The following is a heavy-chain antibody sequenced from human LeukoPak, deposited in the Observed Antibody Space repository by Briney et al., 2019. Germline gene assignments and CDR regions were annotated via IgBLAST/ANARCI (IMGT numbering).Heavy chain of an antibody. CDR3: ARDLISGDYTFDY. CDR1: GFTFSSFS. J-gene: IGHJ4*02. Sequence: GGSLRLSCAVSGFTFSSFSMNWVRQAPGKGLEWVSYISSTGSTIYYANSVKGRLTVSRDNAKDSLYLQMNNLRDEDTAVYYCARDLISGDYTFDYWGQGALVAVSS. D-gene: IGHD4-11*01. V-gene: IGHV3-48*02. CDR2: ISSTGSTI.